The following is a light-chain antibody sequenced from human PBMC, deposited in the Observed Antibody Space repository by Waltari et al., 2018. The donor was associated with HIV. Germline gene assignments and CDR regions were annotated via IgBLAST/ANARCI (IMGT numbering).Light chain of an antibody. CDR1: HDISSY. CDR3: QQYDNVPVT. CDR2: DAS. J-gene: IGKJ3*01. V-gene: IGKV1-33*01. Sequence: DIQMTQSPSSLSASIGDRVTITCQASHDISSYLNWYQQKPGKAPELLIYDASDLETGVPSRFSGSGSGTDFAFTISSLQPVDIATYYCQQYDNVPVTFGPGTKVEIK.